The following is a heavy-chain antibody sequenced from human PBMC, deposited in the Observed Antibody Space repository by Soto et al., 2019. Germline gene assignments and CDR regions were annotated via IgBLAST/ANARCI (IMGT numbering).Heavy chain of an antibody. CDR3: ATGSYVIDY. V-gene: IGHV1-46*01. D-gene: IGHD1-26*01. J-gene: IGHJ4*02. CDR2: INPSGET. Sequence: ASLKVSCKTSGYALTSYYSRGVRQAPGQGLQWMGIINPSGETIYAQKFQGRVTMTEDTSTDTAYMELSSLRSEDTAVYYCATGSYVIDYWGQGTLVTVSS. CDR1: GYALTSYY.